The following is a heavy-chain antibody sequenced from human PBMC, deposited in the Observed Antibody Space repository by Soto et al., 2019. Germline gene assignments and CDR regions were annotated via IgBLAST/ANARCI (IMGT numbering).Heavy chain of an antibody. CDR3: ARDHGMFLSYYYYGMDV. J-gene: IGHJ6*02. Sequence: QVQLVESGGGVVQPGGSLRLSCAASGFTFSRFSMHWVRQAPGKGLAWVAVISYDGNNKHYAESVKGRFSISRDDSKNTVYLQMNNLRGDDSAVYYCARDHGMFLSYYYYGMDVWGQGTTVTVSS. CDR2: ISYDGNNK. D-gene: IGHD3-10*02. CDR1: GFTFSRFS. V-gene: IGHV3-30-3*01.